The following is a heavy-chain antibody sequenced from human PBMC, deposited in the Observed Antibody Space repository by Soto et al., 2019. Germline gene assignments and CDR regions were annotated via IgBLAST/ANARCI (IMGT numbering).Heavy chain of an antibody. CDR3: AHIPRGYAYYFDY. CDR1: GFSLSTRGVA. V-gene: IGHV2-5*02. Sequence: QITLKESGPTLVKPTQTLTLTCTFSGFSLSTRGVAVGWFRQPPGKALEWLALIYWDEDKWYSPSLKSRLTITDDTSKNQVVLPMTNMDPVDTATYYCAHIPRGYAYYFDYWGQGTLVTVSS. J-gene: IGHJ4*02. CDR2: IYWDEDK. D-gene: IGHD5-12*01.